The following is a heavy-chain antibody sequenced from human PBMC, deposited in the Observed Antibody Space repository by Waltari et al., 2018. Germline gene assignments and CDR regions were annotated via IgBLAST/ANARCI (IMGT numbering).Heavy chain of an antibody. D-gene: IGHD3-22*01. CDR3: AKLGGLYSSGWPDSTNYMDV. J-gene: IGHJ6*03. CDR2: LYSSGRR. V-gene: IGHV3-23*03. CDR1: GFTLSSYA. Sequence: DVQVLESGGDLVQSGGSLRLACAASGFTLSSYALNWVRQVPEKGLGWVLVLYSSGRRNYAGSVKGRFTITRDDSKNTLFLEMNSLRPEDTAVYYCAKLGGLYSSGWPDSTNYMDVWGKGTTVSVSS.